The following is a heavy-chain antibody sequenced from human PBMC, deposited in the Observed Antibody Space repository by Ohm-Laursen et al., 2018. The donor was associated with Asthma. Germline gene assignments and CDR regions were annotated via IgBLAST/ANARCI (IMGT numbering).Heavy chain of an antibody. Sequence: TLSLTCTVSGGSISSGDYYWSWIRQPPGKGLEWIGYIYYSGSTYYNPSLKSRVTISVDTSKNQFSLKLSSVTAADTAVYYCARGLRRGYNFRGAYYWGQGTLVTVSS. CDR3: ARGLRRGYNFRGAYY. J-gene: IGHJ4*02. CDR2: IYYSGST. CDR1: GGSISSGDYY. D-gene: IGHD5-24*01. V-gene: IGHV4-30-4*01.